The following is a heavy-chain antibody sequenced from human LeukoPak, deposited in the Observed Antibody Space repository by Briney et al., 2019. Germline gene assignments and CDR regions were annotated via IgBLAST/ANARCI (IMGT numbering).Heavy chain of an antibody. J-gene: IGHJ4*02. D-gene: IGHD6-13*01. CDR3: AISSSWYPLDY. CDR2: ISSSGSTI. V-gene: IGHV3-48*03. CDR1: GFTFSSYE. Sequence: PGGSLRLSCAASGFTFSSYEMNWVRQAPGKGLEWVSYISSSGSTIYYADSVKGRFTISRDNAKNSLYLQMNSLRAEDTAVYYCAISSSWYPLDYWGQGTLVTVSS.